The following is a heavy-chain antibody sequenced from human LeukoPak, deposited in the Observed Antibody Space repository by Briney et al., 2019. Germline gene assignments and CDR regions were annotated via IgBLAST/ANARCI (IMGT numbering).Heavy chain of an antibody. J-gene: IGHJ4*02. CDR3: ARSQTGVAFDY. CDR1: GDSVSSNSVA. Sequence: SQTLSLTCAISGDSVSSNSVARNWIRQSPSRGLEWLGRAYFRSKWYNDYAVSVKSRISINPDTSKNQFSLQLNSVTPEDTAVYYCARSQTGVAFDYWGQGTLVTVSS. CDR2: AYFRSKWYN. D-gene: IGHD3-3*01. V-gene: IGHV6-1*01.